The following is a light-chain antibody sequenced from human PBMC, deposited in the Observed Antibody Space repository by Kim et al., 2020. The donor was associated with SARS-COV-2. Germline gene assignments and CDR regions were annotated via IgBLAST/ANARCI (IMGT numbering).Light chain of an antibody. Sequence: SVSPGERATFSCRASQSIGDKLAWYQHKAGQAPRLLIYGASTRATGIPARFSGGGSGRGFTLIISSLQSEDLAVYYCQQYDNWPQTFGQGTKLEI. CDR2: GAS. CDR3: QQYDNWPQT. CDR1: QSIGDK. V-gene: IGKV3-15*01. J-gene: IGKJ2*01.